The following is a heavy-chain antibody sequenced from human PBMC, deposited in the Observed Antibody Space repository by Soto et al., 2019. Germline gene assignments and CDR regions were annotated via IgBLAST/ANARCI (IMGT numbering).Heavy chain of an antibody. Sequence: DVHLFESGGGVVQPGGSLRLTCAASGFPFYDYAMSWVRHAPGTGLEWVSTVDESFNTHYADSVRGRFTIARDTRNSILFLQLDSLRAEDNAVDFCANVPIWCGTDRCYTEGFDYCGPGTLVTVYS. CDR1: GFPFYDYA. J-gene: IGHJ4*02. CDR3: ANVPIWCGTDRCYTEGFDY. D-gene: IGHD3-3*01. CDR2: VDESFNT. V-gene: IGHV3-23*01.